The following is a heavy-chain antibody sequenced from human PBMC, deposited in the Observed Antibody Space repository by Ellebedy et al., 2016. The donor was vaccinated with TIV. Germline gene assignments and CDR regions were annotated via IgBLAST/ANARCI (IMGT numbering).Heavy chain of an antibody. CDR2: INPSGGST. V-gene: IGHV1-46*01. Sequence: AASVKVSCKASGYTFTSYYMHWVRQAPGQGLEWMGIINPSGGSTSYAQKFQGRVTMTRDTSTSTVYMELSSLRSEDTAVYYCARGSKLNYDILTGYDYWGQGTLVTVSS. D-gene: IGHD3-9*01. CDR1: GYTFTSYY. J-gene: IGHJ4*02. CDR3: ARGSKLNYDILTGYDY.